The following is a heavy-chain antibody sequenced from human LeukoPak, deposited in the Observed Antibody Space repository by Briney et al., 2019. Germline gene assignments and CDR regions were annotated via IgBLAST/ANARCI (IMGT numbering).Heavy chain of an antibody. V-gene: IGHV3-53*01. D-gene: IGHD1-26*01. Sequence: GGSLRLSCAASGFTVSSNYMSWVRQAPGKGLEWVSVIYSGGSTYYADSVKGRFTISRDNSKNTLYLQMNSLRAEDTAVYYCARDSGSYHEDYLDYWGQGTLVTVSS. CDR2: IYSGGST. CDR3: ARDSGSYHEDYLDY. J-gene: IGHJ4*02. CDR1: GFTVSSNY.